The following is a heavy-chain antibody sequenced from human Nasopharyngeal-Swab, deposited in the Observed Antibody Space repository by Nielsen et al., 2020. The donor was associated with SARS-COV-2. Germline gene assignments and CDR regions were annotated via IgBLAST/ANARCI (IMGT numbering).Heavy chain of an antibody. CDR3: VRERGGGYGDY. V-gene: IGHV3-48*04. CDR1: GFTFSPYT. J-gene: IGHJ4*02. Sequence: GESLKISCATSGFTFSPYTITLVRQAPGKGLQWISYITSGNSVQYADSVRGRFTISRDNAKNSLYLQMNSLTAEDTAVYYCVRERGGGYGDYWGQGTLVTVSS. CDR2: ITSGNSV. D-gene: IGHD5-12*01.